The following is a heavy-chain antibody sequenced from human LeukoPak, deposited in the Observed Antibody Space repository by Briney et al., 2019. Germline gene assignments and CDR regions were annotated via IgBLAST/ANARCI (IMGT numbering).Heavy chain of an antibody. CDR3: ARDEGSSSWLSRGWFDP. Sequence: ASVKVSCKASGSTFSSYPFTWVRQAPGQGLEWMGWINPNSGGTNYAQKFQGRITMTRDTSISTAYMELSRLRSDDTAVYYCARDEGSSSWLSRGWFDPWGQGTLVTVSS. J-gene: IGHJ5*02. CDR1: GSTFSSYP. V-gene: IGHV1-2*02. CDR2: INPNSGGT. D-gene: IGHD6-13*01.